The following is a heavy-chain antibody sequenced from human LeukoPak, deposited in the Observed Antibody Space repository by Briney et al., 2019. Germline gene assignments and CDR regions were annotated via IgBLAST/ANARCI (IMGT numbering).Heavy chain of an antibody. CDR3: AGAYSYGHRPHDY. CDR2: INHSGST. V-gene: IGHV4-34*01. J-gene: IGHJ4*02. Sequence: SETLSLTCAVYGGSFSGYYWSWIRQPPGKGLEWIGEINHSGSTNYNPSLKSRVTISVDTSKNQFSLKLSSVTAADTAVYYCAGAYSYGHRPHDYWGQGTLVTVSS. CDR1: GGSFSGYY. D-gene: IGHD5-18*01.